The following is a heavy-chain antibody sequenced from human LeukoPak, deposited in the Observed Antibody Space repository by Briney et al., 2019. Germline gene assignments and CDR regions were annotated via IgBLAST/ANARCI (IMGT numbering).Heavy chain of an antibody. J-gene: IGHJ4*02. Sequence: QPGGSLRLSCAASGFTVSRNYMSWVRQAPGKGLEWVSGIYSGGSTYYADSVKGRFTISRDNSKNTLYLQMNSLKAEDTAIYYCNTSPDDSSDYYPSDPLDYWGQGTLVTVSS. CDR3: NTSPDDSSDYYPSDPLDY. CDR1: GFTVSRNY. CDR2: IYSGGST. D-gene: IGHD3-22*01. V-gene: IGHV3-66*01.